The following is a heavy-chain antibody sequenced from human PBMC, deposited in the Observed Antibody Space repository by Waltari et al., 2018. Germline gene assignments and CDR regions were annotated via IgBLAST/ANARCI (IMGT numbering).Heavy chain of an antibody. CDR2: INPNTGGT. Sequence: QVHLVQSGTEVKQPGASVNVSCKASGYTFIGDYIHWVRQAPGQGLEWMGWINPNTGGTKYAQKYQGRVTLTRDTSISTAYMELSSLGSDDMAVFYCARQAARNFDYWGQGTLVTVSS. CDR1: GYTFIGDY. J-gene: IGHJ4*02. CDR3: ARQAARNFDY. V-gene: IGHV1-2*02.